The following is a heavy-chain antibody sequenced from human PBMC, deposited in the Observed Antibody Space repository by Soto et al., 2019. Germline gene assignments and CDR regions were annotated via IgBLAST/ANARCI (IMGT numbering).Heavy chain of an antibody. CDR3: AKGFCSSTRCLTYSYMDV. CDR2: ISWNTGTV. Sequence: EVQLVESGGGLVQPGRSLRLSCAASGFSFGDYAMHWVRQAPGKGLEWVSGISWNTGTVGYEDSVRGRFTISRDNAENSLYLQMNSLRAEDTALYYCAKGFCSSTRCLTYSYMDVWGKGTTVTVSS. V-gene: IGHV3-9*01. CDR1: GFSFGDYA. D-gene: IGHD2-2*01. J-gene: IGHJ6*03.